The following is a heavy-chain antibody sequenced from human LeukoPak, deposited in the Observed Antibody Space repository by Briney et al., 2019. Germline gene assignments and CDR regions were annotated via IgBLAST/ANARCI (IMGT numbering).Heavy chain of an antibody. Sequence: SETLSLTCTVSGGSISSSSYYWGWIRQPPGKGLEWIGSIYYSGSTYYNASLKSRVTMSVDTSKNQFSLKLSSVTAADTAVYFCARVPLYYSGSSGLEYWGQGTLVTVSS. CDR1: GGSISSSSYY. CDR3: ARVPLYYSGSSGLEY. J-gene: IGHJ4*02. V-gene: IGHV4-39*07. CDR2: IYYSGST. D-gene: IGHD3-22*01.